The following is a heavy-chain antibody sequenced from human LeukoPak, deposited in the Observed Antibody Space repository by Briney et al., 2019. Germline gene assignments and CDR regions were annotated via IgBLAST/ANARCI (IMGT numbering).Heavy chain of an antibody. Sequence: PSETLSVTCTVSGYSISSGYYWGWIRQPPGKGLEWIGSIYHSGSTYYNPSLKSRVTISVDTSKNQFSLKLSSVTAADTAVYYCARARLGYMTTVTGPPRYFDLWGQGTLVTVSS. J-gene: IGHJ5*02. CDR1: GYSISSGYY. V-gene: IGHV4-38-2*02. CDR2: IYHSGST. CDR3: ARARLGYMTTVTGPPRYFDL. D-gene: IGHD4-17*01.